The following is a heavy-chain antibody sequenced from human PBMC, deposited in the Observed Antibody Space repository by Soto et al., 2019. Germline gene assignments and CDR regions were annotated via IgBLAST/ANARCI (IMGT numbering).Heavy chain of an antibody. J-gene: IGHJ3*02. Sequence: EVQLVESGGGLVQPGGSLRLSCTASGFTFSDHYMDWVRQTPGKGLEWVGRSRNKDKSYTTEYAASVQGRFSISRDDSNNSLDLQMNSLKTEDTAVYYCGRVGDLSTKGSAFDIWGQGTMVTVSS. V-gene: IGHV3-72*01. CDR3: GRVGDLSTKGSAFDI. D-gene: IGHD1-26*01. CDR1: GFTFSDHY. CDR2: SRNKDKSYTT.